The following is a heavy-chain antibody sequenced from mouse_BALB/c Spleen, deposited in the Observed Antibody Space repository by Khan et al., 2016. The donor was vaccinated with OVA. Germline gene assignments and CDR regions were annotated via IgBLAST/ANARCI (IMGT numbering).Heavy chain of an antibody. CDR1: GFTFSSYG. Sequence: EVELVESGGGLVQPGGSRKLSCAASGFTFSSYGMHWVRQAPEKGLEWVAYISGDSSTIYYATTVKGRFTIFRDNPKNTLFLQMTSIMTEDTAMYYCATSYYDGYYFDYWGPGTTLTVSS. J-gene: IGHJ2*01. CDR3: ATSYYDGYYFDY. V-gene: IGHV5-17*02. CDR2: ISGDSSTI. D-gene: IGHD1-1*01.